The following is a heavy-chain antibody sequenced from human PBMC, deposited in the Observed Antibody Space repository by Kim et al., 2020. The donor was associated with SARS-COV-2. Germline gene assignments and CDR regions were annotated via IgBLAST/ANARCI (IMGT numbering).Heavy chain of an antibody. V-gene: IGHV1-2*06. Sequence: ASVKVSCKASGYTFTDYYMNWVRQAPGQGLEWMGRINPHSGGTNYAQKFQGRVTMTRHISISTVYMELSGLKSDDTAVFYCARDRKGGSYYYYYGMDVWGQGTTVTVS. CDR3: ARDRKGGSYYYYYGMDV. CDR2: INPHSGGT. J-gene: IGHJ6*02. D-gene: IGHD1-26*01. CDR1: GYTFTDYY.